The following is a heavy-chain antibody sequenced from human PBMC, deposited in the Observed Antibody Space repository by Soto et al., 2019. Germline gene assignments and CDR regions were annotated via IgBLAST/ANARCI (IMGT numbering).Heavy chain of an antibody. V-gene: IGHV1-8*01. J-gene: IGHJ6*03. Sequence: QVQLVQSGAEVKKPGASVKVSYKASGYTFTSYDINWVRQAPGQGLEWMGWMNLSNGNTAYAQQFQGRLNMTRDTSVSTAYMELSSLRSEDTAVYYCARVAGVAPSCWNYYMGVWGNGTTVTAS. D-gene: IGHD1-1*01. CDR1: GYTFTSYD. CDR3: ARVAGVAPSCWNYYMGV. CDR2: MNLSNGNT.